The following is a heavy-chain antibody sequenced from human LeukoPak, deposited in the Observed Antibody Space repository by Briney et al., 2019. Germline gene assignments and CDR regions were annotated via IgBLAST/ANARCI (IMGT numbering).Heavy chain of an antibody. Sequence: GRSLRLSCAASGFTFSSYAMHWVRQAPGKGLEWVAVISYDGSNKYYADSVKGRFTISRENSKNTLYLQMNSLRAEDTAVYYCARDYSSGWYGGLDYWGQGTLVTVSS. CDR2: ISYDGSNK. CDR3: ARDYSSGWYGGLDY. CDR1: GFTFSSYA. D-gene: IGHD6-19*01. V-gene: IGHV3-30-3*01. J-gene: IGHJ4*02.